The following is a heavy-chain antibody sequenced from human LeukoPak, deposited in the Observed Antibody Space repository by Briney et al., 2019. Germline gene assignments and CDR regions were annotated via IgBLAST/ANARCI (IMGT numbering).Heavy chain of an antibody. Sequence: SETLSLTCTVSGGSISSGGYCWSWIRQHPGKGLEWIGYIYYSGSTYYNPSLKSRVTISVDTSKNQFSLKLSSVTAADTAVYYCARGYSSKSYYFDYWGQGTLVTVSS. CDR3: ARGYSSKSYYFDY. J-gene: IGHJ4*02. CDR1: GGSISSGGYC. V-gene: IGHV4-31*03. D-gene: IGHD5-18*01. CDR2: IYYSGST.